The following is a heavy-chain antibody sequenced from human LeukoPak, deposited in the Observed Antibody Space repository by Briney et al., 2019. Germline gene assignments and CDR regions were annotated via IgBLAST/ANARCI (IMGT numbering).Heavy chain of an antibody. CDR3: ARAVGATQFSYYYYYYMDV. Sequence: ASVKVSCKASGYTFTSYGISWVRQAPGQGLEWMGWISAYNGNTNYAQKLQGRVTMTTDTSTSTAYMELRSLRSDDTAVYYCARAVGATQFSYYYYYYMDVWGKGTTVTVSS. CDR2: ISAYNGNT. V-gene: IGHV1-18*01. J-gene: IGHJ6*03. D-gene: IGHD1-26*01. CDR1: GYTFTSYG.